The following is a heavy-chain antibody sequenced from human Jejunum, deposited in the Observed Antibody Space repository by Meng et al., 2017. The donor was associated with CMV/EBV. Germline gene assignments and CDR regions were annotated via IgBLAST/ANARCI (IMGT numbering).Heavy chain of an antibody. D-gene: IGHD2-2*03. V-gene: IGHV3-53*01. CDR2: IYSAGRI. CDR1: GVTVSSTY. CDR3: ARGLDFDS. J-gene: IGHJ4*02. Sequence: SRRLSCAACGVTVSSTYVTWVRQAIGKGLEWVSVIYSAGRIYYADSVKGRFTISRDNSKNTVSLQMNGLRAEDTAVYYCARGLDFDSWGQGTLVTVSS.